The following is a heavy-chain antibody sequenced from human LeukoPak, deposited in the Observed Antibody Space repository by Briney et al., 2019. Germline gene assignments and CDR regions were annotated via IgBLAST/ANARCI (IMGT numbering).Heavy chain of an antibody. CDR3: ARGGIVGATTFRLFDY. Sequence: ASVKVSCKASGYTFTGYYMHWVRQAPGQGLEWMGWINPNSGGTNYAQKFQGRVTMTRDTSISTAYMELSRLRSDDTAVYYCARGGIVGATTFRLFDYWGQGTLVTVSS. CDR1: GYTFTGYY. J-gene: IGHJ4*02. V-gene: IGHV1-2*02. CDR2: INPNSGGT. D-gene: IGHD1-26*01.